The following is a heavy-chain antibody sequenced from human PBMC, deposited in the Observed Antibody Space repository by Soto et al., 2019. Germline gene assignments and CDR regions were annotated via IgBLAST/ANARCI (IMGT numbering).Heavy chain of an antibody. J-gene: IGHJ4*02. D-gene: IGHD1-26*01. CDR2: ISSSSSYI. V-gene: IGHV3-21*01. CDR3: ARTGGDFDY. CDR1: GFTFSGLG. Sequence: PGGSLRLSCAASGFTFSGLGMHWVRQAPGKGLEWVSSISSSSSYIYYADAVKGRFTISRDNAKNSLYLQMNSLRAEDTAVYYCARTGGDFDYWGQGTLVTVSS.